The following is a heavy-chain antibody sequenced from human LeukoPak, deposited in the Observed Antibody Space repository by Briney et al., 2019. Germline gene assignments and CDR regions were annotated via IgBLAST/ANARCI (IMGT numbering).Heavy chain of an antibody. D-gene: IGHD6-13*01. CDR3: ARASYSSSWYADY. Sequence: GGSLRLSCAASGFTFSSYEMNWVSEAPGKGLERGSYISSSGSTIYYADSVKGRFTISRDNAKNSLHLQMNSLRAEDTAVYYCARASYSSSWYADYWGQGTLVTVSS. V-gene: IGHV3-48*03. CDR2: ISSSGSTI. CDR1: GFTFSSYE. J-gene: IGHJ4*02.